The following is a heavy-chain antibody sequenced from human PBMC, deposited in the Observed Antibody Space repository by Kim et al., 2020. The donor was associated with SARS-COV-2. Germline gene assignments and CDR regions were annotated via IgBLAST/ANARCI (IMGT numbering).Heavy chain of an antibody. CDR2: ISSSSSYI. CDR1: GFTFSSYS. CDR3: AREGLWKAARGHYYHYYYMDV. J-gene: IGHJ6*03. V-gene: IGHV3-21*01. Sequence: GGSLRLSCAASGFTFSSYSMNWVRQAPGKGLEWVSSISSSSSYIYYADSVKGRFTISRDNAKNSLYLQMNSLRAEDTAVYYCAREGLWKAARGHYYHYYYMDVWRKGTTVPVSS. D-gene: IGHD6-6*01.